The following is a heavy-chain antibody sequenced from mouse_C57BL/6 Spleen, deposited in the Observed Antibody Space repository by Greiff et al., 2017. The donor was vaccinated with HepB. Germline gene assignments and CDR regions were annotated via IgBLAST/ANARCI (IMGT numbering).Heavy chain of an antibody. CDR3: AIYGNGYYYAMDY. CDR1: GFSLTSYG. D-gene: IGHD2-1*01. J-gene: IGHJ4*01. Sequence: QVQLQQSGPGLVQPSQSLSITCTVSGFSLTSYGVHWVRQSPGKGLEWLGVIWRGGSTDYNAAFMSRLSITKDNSKSQVFFKMNSLQADDTAIYYGAIYGNGYYYAMDYWGQGTSVTVSS. CDR2: IWRGGST. V-gene: IGHV2-5*01.